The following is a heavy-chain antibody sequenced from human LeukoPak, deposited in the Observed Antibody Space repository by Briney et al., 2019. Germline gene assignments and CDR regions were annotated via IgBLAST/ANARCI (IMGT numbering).Heavy chain of an antibody. CDR1: GGSISSYY. V-gene: IGHV4-59*01. J-gene: IGHJ4*02. CDR3: ARLRYRNLIDY. CDR2: IYYSGST. Sequence: SETLSLTCTVSGGSISSYYWSWIRQPPGKGLEWIGYIYYSGSTNYNPSLKSRVTISVDTSKNQFSLKLSSVTAADTAVYYCARLRYRNLIDYWGQGTLVTVSS. D-gene: IGHD3-9*01.